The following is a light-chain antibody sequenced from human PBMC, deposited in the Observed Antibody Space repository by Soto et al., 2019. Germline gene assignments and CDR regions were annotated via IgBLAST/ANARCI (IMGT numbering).Light chain of an antibody. CDR3: CSYAGSSIPYV. V-gene: IGLV2-23*02. Sequence: QSVLTQPASVSGSPGQSITISCTGTSSDVGSYNLVSWYQQHPGKAPKLMIYEVSKRPSGVSNRFSGSKSGNTASLTISGLRAEDEADYYCCSYAGSSIPYVFGTGTKVTVL. J-gene: IGLJ1*01. CDR1: SSDVGSYNL. CDR2: EVS.